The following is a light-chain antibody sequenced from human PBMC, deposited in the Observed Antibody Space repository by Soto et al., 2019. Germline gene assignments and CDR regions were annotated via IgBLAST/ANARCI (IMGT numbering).Light chain of an antibody. CDR2: DVS. V-gene: IGKV3-11*01. J-gene: IGKJ4*01. CDR1: QSVSSS. Sequence: EIVLTQSPATLSLSPGDRATLSCRASQSVSSSLAGFQQKPGQAPRLLIYDVSRRATAIPARFSGGGSGTDFTLTISSLEPEDFAGYYCQQRTSWPTFGGGTKVEIK. CDR3: QQRTSWPT.